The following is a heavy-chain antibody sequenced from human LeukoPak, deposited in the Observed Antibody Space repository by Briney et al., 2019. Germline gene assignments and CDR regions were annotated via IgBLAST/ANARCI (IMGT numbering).Heavy chain of an antibody. J-gene: IGHJ4*02. V-gene: IGHV3-13*01. CDR1: GFTLSNYA. CDR2: LGTAGDT. D-gene: IGHD5-24*01. Sequence: PGGSLRLPCAASGFTLSNYAMHWVRQPAGEGLEWVSALGTAGDTFYPGSVKGRFTISRDNAKKSLFLQMNSLRAEDTAVYYCARQNTPHGNFDYWGQGTLVTVSS. CDR3: ARQNTPHGNFDY.